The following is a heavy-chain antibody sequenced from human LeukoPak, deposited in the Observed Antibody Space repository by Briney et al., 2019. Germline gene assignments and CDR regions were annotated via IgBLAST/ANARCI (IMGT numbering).Heavy chain of an antibody. CDR3: AREDYGGNSRWFDP. J-gene: IGHJ5*02. CDR1: GYTFTGYY. CDR2: INPNTGGT. D-gene: IGHD4-23*01. V-gene: IGHV1-2*02. Sequence: ASVKVSCKASGYTFTGYYMHWVRQAPGQGLEWMGWINPNTGGTNYAQKFQGRVTMTRDTSINTAYMELSRLRSDDTAVYSCAREDYGGNSRWFDPWGQGTLVTVSS.